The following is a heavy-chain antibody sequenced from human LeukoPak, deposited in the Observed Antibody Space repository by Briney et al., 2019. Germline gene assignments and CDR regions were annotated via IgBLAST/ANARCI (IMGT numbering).Heavy chain of an antibody. CDR3: ARLGSYHDF. D-gene: IGHD1-26*01. Sequence: SETLSLTCTVSGDSISGYYWSWIRQPAGKGLEWIGRIYASGSTNYNPSLRSRVTMSVDTSKSQFSLTLSSVTAADTAVYFCARLGSYHDFWGQGALVTVSS. CDR2: IYASGST. CDR1: GDSISGYY. V-gene: IGHV4-4*07. J-gene: IGHJ4*02.